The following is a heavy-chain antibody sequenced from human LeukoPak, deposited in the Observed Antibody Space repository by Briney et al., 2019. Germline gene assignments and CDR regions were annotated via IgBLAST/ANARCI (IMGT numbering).Heavy chain of an antibody. Sequence: GASVKVSCKASGYTFTGYYMHWVRQAPGQGLEWMGWINPNSGGTNYAQKFQGWVTMTRDTSISTAYMELSRLRSDDTAVYYCARVDYGDSGYFDYWGQGTLVTVSS. CDR1: GYTFTGYY. V-gene: IGHV1-2*04. CDR2: INPNSGGT. J-gene: IGHJ4*02. D-gene: IGHD4-17*01. CDR3: ARVDYGDSGYFDY.